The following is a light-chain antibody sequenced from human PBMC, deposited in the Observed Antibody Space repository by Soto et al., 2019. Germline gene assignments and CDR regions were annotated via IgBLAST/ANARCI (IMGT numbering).Light chain of an antibody. V-gene: IGKV3-15*01. CDR2: GAS. CDR1: QSVSGN. Sequence: EIVMTQSPATLSVYPVSGVSLSCTVRQSVSGNLAWYQQKPGQAPRLLIYGASTRATGIPARFSGSGSGTEFTLTISSLQSEDFAVYYCQQYNNWPSWTFGQGTKVDIK. CDR3: QQYNNWPSWT. J-gene: IGKJ1*01.